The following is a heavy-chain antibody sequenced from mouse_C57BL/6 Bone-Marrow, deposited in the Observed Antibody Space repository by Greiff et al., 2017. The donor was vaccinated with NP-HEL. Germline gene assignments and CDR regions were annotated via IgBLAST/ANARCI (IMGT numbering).Heavy chain of an antibody. CDR1: GFTFTDYY. D-gene: IGHD1-1*01. J-gene: IGHJ1*03. CDR2: IRNKANGYTT. Sequence: VQVVESGGGLVQPGGSLSLSCAASGFTFTDYYMSWVRQPPGKALEWLGFIRNKANGYTTEYSASVKGRFTISRDNSQSILYLQMNALRAEDSATYYCARYYGSSYWYFDVWGTGTTVTVSS. CDR3: ARYYGSSYWYFDV. V-gene: IGHV7-3*01.